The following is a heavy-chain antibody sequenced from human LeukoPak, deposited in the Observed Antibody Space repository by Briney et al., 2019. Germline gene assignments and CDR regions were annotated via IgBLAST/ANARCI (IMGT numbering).Heavy chain of an antibody. Sequence: PSGTLSLTCAVSGDSFSTNYWWTWVRPSPGKGLEWIEEIHHRGSTNYNPSLKSRVTISVDKSRNQFSLNLNSVTAADTAVYYCARGGWWKFDYWGQGTLVTVSS. CDR2: IHHRGST. D-gene: IGHD2-15*01. CDR1: GDSFSTNYW. J-gene: IGHJ4*02. V-gene: IGHV4-4*02. CDR3: ARGGWWKFDY.